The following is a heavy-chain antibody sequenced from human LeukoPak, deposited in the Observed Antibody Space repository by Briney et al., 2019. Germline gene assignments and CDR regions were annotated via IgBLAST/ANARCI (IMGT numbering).Heavy chain of an antibody. CDR1: GGSISSYY. CDR3: ARVGGDYSYYYMDV. V-gene: IGHV4-4*07. D-gene: IGHD2-21*01. J-gene: IGHJ6*03. Sequence: PSETLSLTCTVSGGSISSYYWSWIRRPAGKGLEWIGRIYTSGSTHYNPSLKSRVTISVDMSKNQISLKLSSMTAADTAVYYCARVGGDYSYYYMDVWGKGTSVTVSS. CDR2: IYTSGST.